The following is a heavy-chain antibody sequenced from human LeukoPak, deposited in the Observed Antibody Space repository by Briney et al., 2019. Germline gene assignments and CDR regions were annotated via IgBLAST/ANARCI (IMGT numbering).Heavy chain of an antibody. V-gene: IGHV3-21*06. Sequence: GGSLRLSCAASGFDFGTYSMIWVRQAPGKGLEWVSTISSSGRHTYYAGSIQGRLIISRDNARNSLSLQMNSLKAEDTAAYYCARGEPAFDGFDIWGQGTQVTASS. J-gene: IGHJ3*02. CDR3: ARGEPAFDGFDI. D-gene: IGHD1-26*01. CDR1: GFDFGTYS. CDR2: ISSSGRHT.